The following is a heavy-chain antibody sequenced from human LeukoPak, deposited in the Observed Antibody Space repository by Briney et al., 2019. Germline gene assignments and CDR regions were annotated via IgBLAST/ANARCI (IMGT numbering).Heavy chain of an antibody. CDR2: IYYSGTT. CDR1: GASITGHY. Sequence: SETLSLTCTVSGASITGHYWSWIRQPPGKGLEWIGFIYYSGTTNYNPSLKSRVTISVDTSKNQFPLNLSSVTAADTAVYYCARHLGGGIYFDYWGQGTLVTVSS. CDR3: ARHLGGGIYFDY. D-gene: IGHD3-16*01. V-gene: IGHV4-59*08. J-gene: IGHJ4*02.